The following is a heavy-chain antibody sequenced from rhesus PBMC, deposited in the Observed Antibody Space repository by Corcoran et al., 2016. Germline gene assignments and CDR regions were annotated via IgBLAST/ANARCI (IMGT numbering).Heavy chain of an antibody. D-gene: IGHD6-25*01. Sequence: QVQLQESGPGLVKPSETLSLTCAVSGGSISDDYYWSWIRQPTGKGLEWIGYIYGSGGGNNYNPSLKSRVTISKDASKNQFSLKLSSVTAADTAVYYCASRGIVAAFDYWGQGVLVTVSS. J-gene: IGHJ4*01. CDR3: ASRGIVAAFDY. CDR2: IYGSGGGN. CDR1: GGSISDDYY. V-gene: IGHV4-106*01.